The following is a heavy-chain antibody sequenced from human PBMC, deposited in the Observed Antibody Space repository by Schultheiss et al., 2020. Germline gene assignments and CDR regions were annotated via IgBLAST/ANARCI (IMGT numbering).Heavy chain of an antibody. V-gene: IGHV4-34*01. CDR1: GGSFSGYY. CDR3: AREAVAGTVDY. CDR2: INHSGST. J-gene: IGHJ4*02. Sequence: SETLSLTCAVYGGSFSGYYWSWIRQPPGKGLEWIGEINHSGSTNYNPSLKSRVTISVDKSKNQFSLKLSSVTAADTAVYYCAREAVAGTVDYWGQGTLVTVSS. D-gene: IGHD6-19*01.